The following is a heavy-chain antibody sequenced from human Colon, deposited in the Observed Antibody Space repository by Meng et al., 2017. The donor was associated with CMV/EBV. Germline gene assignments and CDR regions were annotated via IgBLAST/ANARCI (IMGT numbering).Heavy chain of an antibody. CDR3: AREGLYDLLTGSYKVDQ. Sequence: QLQLQESGPGLVKPSXXLSLTCSFPXVSVTSHSYYWGWIRQPPGKGLEWIGSIYYSGMTSYNPSLQSRVTISLDTSKNHFSLKLTFVTAADTAVYYCAREGLYDLLTGSYKVDQWGQGTLVTVSS. D-gene: IGHD3-9*01. J-gene: IGHJ4*02. CDR2: IYYSGMT. V-gene: IGHV4-39*07. CDR1: XVSVTSHSYY.